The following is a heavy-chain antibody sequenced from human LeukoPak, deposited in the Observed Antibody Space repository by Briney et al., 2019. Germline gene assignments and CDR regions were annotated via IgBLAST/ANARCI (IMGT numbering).Heavy chain of an antibody. Sequence: ASVKVSCKASGYTFTSYGISWVRQAPGQGLEWMGWISAYNGNTNYAQKLQGRVTMTTDTSTSTAYMELRSLRSDDTAVYYCARDARTVPAATPDYWGQGTLVTVSS. CDR3: ARDARTVPAATPDY. D-gene: IGHD2-2*01. CDR2: ISAYNGNT. CDR1: GYTFTSYG. J-gene: IGHJ4*02. V-gene: IGHV1-18*01.